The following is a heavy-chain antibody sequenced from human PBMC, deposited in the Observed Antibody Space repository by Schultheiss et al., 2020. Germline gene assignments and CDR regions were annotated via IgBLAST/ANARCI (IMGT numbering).Heavy chain of an antibody. Sequence: GGSLRLSCAASGFTFSDYYMSWIRQAPGKGLEWVSYISSSGSTIYYADSVKGRFTISRDNAKNSLYLKMNSLRAEDTAVYYCARYQLILGIYGYYCYGMDVWGQGTTITVSS. D-gene: IGHD2-2*01. V-gene: IGHV3-11*01. CDR1: GFTFSDYY. J-gene: IGHJ6*01. CDR3: ARYQLILGIYGYYCYGMDV. CDR2: ISSSGSTI.